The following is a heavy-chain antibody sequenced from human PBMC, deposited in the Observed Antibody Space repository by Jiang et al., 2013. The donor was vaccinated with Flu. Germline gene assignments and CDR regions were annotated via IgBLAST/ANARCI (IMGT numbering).Heavy chain of an antibody. J-gene: IGHJ6*02. CDR3: AFVLVQGVINSYYYYYGLDV. V-gene: IGHV3-30-3*01. Sequence: VQLVESGGGVVQPGRSLRLSCAAPGFSFSDYAMHWVRQAPGKGLEWVAVISYDGTNKYYVDSVKGRFTISRDNSKNTLYLQMNNLRAADTAVYYCAFVLVQGVINSYYYYYGLDVWGQGTTVTVSS. CDR1: GFSFSDYA. CDR2: ISYDGTNK. D-gene: IGHD3-10*01.